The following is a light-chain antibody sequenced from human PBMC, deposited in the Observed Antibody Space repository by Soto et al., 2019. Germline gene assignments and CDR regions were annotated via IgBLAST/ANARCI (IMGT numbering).Light chain of an antibody. CDR1: SGHSSYA. V-gene: IGLV4-69*01. CDR3: QTWGTGIVV. J-gene: IGLJ3*02. CDR2: LNSDGSH. Sequence: QSVLTQSPSASASLGASVKLTCTLSSGHSSYAIAWHQQQTEKGPRYLMKLNSDGSHSKGDGIPDRFSGSSSGAERYLTISSLQSEDDADYYCQTWGTGIVVFGGGTKLTVL.